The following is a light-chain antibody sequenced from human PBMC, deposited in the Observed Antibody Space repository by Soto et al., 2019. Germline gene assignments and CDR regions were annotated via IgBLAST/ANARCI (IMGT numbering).Light chain of an antibody. CDR2: DAS. J-gene: IGKJ2*01. CDR3: QQRSNWPPYT. CDR1: QSVSSY. Sequence: EIVLTQSPATLSLSPGERATLSCRASQSVSSYLAWYQQKPGQAPRLLIYDASNRATGIPARFSGSGSGTDFPLTISSLEPEDFAVYYCQQRSNWPPYTFGQGTKPEIK. V-gene: IGKV3-11*01.